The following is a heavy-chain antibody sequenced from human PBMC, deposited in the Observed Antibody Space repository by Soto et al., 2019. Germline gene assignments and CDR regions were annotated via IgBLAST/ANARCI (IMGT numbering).Heavy chain of an antibody. CDR2: IKSKTDGGTT. D-gene: IGHD2-2*01. Sequence: LRLSCAASGFTFSNAWMSWVRQAPGKGLEWVGRIKSKTDGGTTDYAAPVKGRFTISRDDSKNTLYLQMNSLKTEDTAVYYCTTDIVVVPAAMDGRVDYWGQGTLVTVSS. CDR3: TTDIVVVPAAMDGRVDY. J-gene: IGHJ4*02. V-gene: IGHV3-15*01. CDR1: GFTFSNAW.